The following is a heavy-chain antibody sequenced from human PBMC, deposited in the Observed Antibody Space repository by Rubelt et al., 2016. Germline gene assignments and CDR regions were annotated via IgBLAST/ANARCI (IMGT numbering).Heavy chain of an antibody. D-gene: IGHD2-21*02. CDR2: INPKSGGT. CDR3: AREPVTDHSYSFDY. Sequence: QVQLVQSGAEVRKPGASVRVSCKGQGLEWMGRINPKSGGTNYAQKFQGRVTLTRDTSISTAYMELRRLTSDDTAVYYCAREPVTDHSYSFDYWGQGTLVTVSS. V-gene: IGHV1-2*06. J-gene: IGHJ4*02.